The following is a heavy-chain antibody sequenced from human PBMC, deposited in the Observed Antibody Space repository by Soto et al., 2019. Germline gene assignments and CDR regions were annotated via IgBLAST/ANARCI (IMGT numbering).Heavy chain of an antibody. CDR3: AKGDGSGSYFYYYYGMDV. CDR2: ISYDGSNK. J-gene: IGHJ6*02. V-gene: IGHV3-30*18. CDR1: GFTFSSYG. Sequence: QVQLVESGGGVVQPGRSLRLSCAASGFTFSSYGMHWVRQAPGKGLEWVAVISYDGSNKYYADSVKGRFTISRDNSKNTLYLQMNSLRAEDTAVYYCAKGDGSGSYFYYYYGMDVWGQGTTVTVSS. D-gene: IGHD3-10*01.